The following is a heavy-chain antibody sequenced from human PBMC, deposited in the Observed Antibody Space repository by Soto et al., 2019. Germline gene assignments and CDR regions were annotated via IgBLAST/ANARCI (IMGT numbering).Heavy chain of an antibody. CDR2: ISSSSSYI. Sequence: PGGSLRLSCAASGFPFSSYSMNWVRQAPGKGLEWVSSISSSSSYIYYADSVKGRFTISRDDAKNSLYLQMNSLRAEDTAVYYCARATVTEPLDWGQGTLVTVSS. CDR3: ARATVTEPLD. CDR1: GFPFSSYS. V-gene: IGHV3-21*01. J-gene: IGHJ4*02. D-gene: IGHD4-17*01.